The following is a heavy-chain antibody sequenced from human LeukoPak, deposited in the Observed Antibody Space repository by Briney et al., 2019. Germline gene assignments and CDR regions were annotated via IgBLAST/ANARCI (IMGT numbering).Heavy chain of an antibody. CDR1: GGTISSSSYY. Sequence: SETLSLSCTASGGTISSSSYYWGRLPQAPGKGREWIGSIYYSGSTYYNPSLKSRVTISVDTSKNQFSLKLSSVTAADTAVYYGARHVIVNWFDPCGQGTLVTVSS. J-gene: IGHJ5*02. D-gene: IGHD2/OR15-2a*01. CDR2: IYYSGST. V-gene: IGHV4-39*01. CDR3: ARHVIVNWFDP.